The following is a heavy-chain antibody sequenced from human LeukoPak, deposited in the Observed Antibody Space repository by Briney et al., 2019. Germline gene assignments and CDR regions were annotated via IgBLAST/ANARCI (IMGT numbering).Heavy chain of an antibody. D-gene: IGHD6-13*01. Sequence: GGSLRLSCAASGFTFSSYSMNWVRQAPGKGLEWVSSISSGSSYIYYADSVKGRFTISRDNAKNSLYLQMNSLRAEDTAVYYCARGSYSSSWSHGFDIWGQGTMVTVSS. J-gene: IGHJ3*02. CDR1: GFTFSSYS. CDR3: ARGSYSSSWSHGFDI. CDR2: ISSGSSYI. V-gene: IGHV3-21*01.